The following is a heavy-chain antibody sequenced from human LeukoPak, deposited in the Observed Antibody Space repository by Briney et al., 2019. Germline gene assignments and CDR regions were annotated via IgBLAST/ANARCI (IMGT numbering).Heavy chain of an antibody. CDR1: GFTVSSNY. Sequence: GGSLRLSCAASGFTVSSNYMSWVRQAPGKGLEWVSVIYSGGSTYYADSVKGRFTISRDNSKNTLYLQMNSLRAEDTAVYYCARDRSPPGIAAAGSGYWGQGTLVTVSS. J-gene: IGHJ4*02. CDR2: IYSGGST. D-gene: IGHD6-13*01. V-gene: IGHV3-66*01. CDR3: ARDRSPPGIAAAGSGY.